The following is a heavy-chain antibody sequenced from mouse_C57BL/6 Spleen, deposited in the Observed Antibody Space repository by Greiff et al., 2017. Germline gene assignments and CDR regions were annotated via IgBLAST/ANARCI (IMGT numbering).Heavy chain of an antibody. CDR1: GFSLTSYG. D-gene: IGHD3-2*02. Sequence: QVQLQQSGPGLVQPSRSLSITCIVSGFSLTSYGVHWVRQSPGKGLEWLGVIWSGGSTDYNAAFISRLSISKDNSKSQVFFKMNSLQADDTAIYYCASLDSSGYGAYWGQGTLVTVSA. V-gene: IGHV2-2*01. CDR2: IWSGGST. J-gene: IGHJ3*01. CDR3: ASLDSSGYGAY.